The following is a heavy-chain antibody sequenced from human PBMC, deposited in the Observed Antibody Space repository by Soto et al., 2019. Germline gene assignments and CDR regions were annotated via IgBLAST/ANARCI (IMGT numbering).Heavy chain of an antibody. V-gene: IGHV3-33*01. Sequence: QVQLVESGGGVVQPGRSLRLSCAASGFTFSSYGMHWVRQAPGKGLEWVAVIWYDGSNKYYGDSVKGRFTISRDNSKNTLYLQMNSLRAEDTAVYYCARIMCGGDCYDFDYWGQGTLVTVSS. D-gene: IGHD2-21*02. J-gene: IGHJ4*02. CDR1: GFTFSSYG. CDR2: IWYDGSNK. CDR3: ARIMCGGDCYDFDY.